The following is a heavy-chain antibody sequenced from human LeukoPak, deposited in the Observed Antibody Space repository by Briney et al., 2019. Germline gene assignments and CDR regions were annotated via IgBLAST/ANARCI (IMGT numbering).Heavy chain of an antibody. D-gene: IGHD4-17*01. J-gene: IGHJ6*02. CDR1: GYTFTGYY. CDR2: INPNSGGT. CDR3: ARVGAYGDYDYYYYGMDV. V-gene: IGHV1-2*02. Sequence: ASVKVSCKASGYTFTGYYMHWVRQAPGQGLEWMGWINPNSGGTNYAQKFQGRVTMTRDTSISTAYMELSSLRSEDTAVYYCARVGAYGDYDYYYYGMDVWGQGTTVTVSS.